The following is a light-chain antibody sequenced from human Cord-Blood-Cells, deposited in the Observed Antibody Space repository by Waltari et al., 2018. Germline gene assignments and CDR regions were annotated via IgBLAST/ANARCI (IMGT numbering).Light chain of an antibody. CDR1: QSVSSSY. Sequence: EIVLTQSPGTLSFSLGERATPSCRASQSVSSSYLAWSQQKPGQAPRLLIYGASSRATGIPDRFSGSGSGTDFTLTISRLEPEDFAVYYCQQYGSSRTFGQGTKVEIK. V-gene: IGKV3-20*01. J-gene: IGKJ1*01. CDR3: QQYGSSRT. CDR2: GAS.